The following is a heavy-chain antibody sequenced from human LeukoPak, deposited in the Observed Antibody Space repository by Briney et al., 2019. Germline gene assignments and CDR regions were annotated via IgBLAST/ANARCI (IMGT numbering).Heavy chain of an antibody. CDR3: VGLPEKYYYGMDV. J-gene: IGHJ6*02. Sequence: SVTLSLTCTVSGGSISSYYWSWIRQPPGKGLEWIGYIYYSGSTNYNPSLKSRVTISVDTSKNQFSLKLSSVTAADTAVYYCVGLPEKYYYGMDVWGQGTTVTVSS. CDR2: IYYSGST. CDR1: GGSISSYY. V-gene: IGHV4-59*01. D-gene: IGHD5-24*01.